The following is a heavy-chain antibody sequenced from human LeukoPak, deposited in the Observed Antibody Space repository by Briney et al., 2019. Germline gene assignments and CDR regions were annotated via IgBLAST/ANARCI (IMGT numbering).Heavy chain of an antibody. J-gene: IGHJ4*02. CDR2: IYPRDGST. V-gene: IGHV1-46*01. CDR1: GYTFTSNY. Sequence: ASVKVSCKASGYTFTSNYIHWVRQAPGQGLEWMGMIYPRDGSTSFAQKFQGRVTVTRDTSTSTVHMELSGLRSEDTAVYYCARDQEGFDYWGQGTLVTVSS. CDR3: ARDQEGFDY.